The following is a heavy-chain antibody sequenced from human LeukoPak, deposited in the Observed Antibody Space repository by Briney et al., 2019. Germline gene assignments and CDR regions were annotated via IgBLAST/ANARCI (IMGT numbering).Heavy chain of an antibody. CDR2: ISAYNGNT. CDR1: GYTFTSYG. CDR3: ARSNYDYVWGSYRYTTEFDY. J-gene: IGHJ4*02. Sequence: ASVKVSCKASGYTFTSYGISWVRRAPGQGLEWMGWISAYNGNTNYAQKLQGRVTMTTDTSTSTAYMELRSLRSDDTAVYYCARSNYDYVWGSYRYTTEFDYWGQGTLVTVSS. D-gene: IGHD3-16*02. V-gene: IGHV1-18*01.